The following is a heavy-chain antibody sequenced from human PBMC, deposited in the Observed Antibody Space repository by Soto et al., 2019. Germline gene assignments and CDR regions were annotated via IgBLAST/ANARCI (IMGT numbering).Heavy chain of an antibody. CDR2: IKSKANGGTT. CDR1: GLTFINAW. D-gene: IGHD1-1*01. CDR3: TDSVQASGWFDP. V-gene: IGHV3-15*07. J-gene: IGHJ5*02. Sequence: EVHLVESGGGLVKPGGSLTLSCATSGLTFINAWMNWVRQTPGRGLEWVGRIKSKANGGTTDYAAPVKGRFTISRDDSKDTLYLQMDSLKIEYTGVYYCTDSVQASGWFDPWGQGTLVTVSS.